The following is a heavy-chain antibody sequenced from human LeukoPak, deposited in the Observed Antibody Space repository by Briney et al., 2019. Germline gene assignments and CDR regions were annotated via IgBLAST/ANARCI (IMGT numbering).Heavy chain of an antibody. CDR2: INHSGTT. V-gene: IGHV4-34*01. Sequence: PSETLSLTCAVYSGSFSDHCWSWIRQSPGKGLEWIGEINHSGTTNYFPSLKSRATISVDTSKNQFSLKLSSVTAADTAVYYCARMIRGAQSPLSWFDSWGQGTLVTVSS. CDR3: ARMIRGAQSPLSWFDS. D-gene: IGHD3-10*01. CDR1: SGSFSDHC. J-gene: IGHJ5*01.